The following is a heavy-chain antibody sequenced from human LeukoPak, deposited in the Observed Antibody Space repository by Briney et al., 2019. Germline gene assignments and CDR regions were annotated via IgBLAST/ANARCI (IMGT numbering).Heavy chain of an antibody. V-gene: IGHV4-4*07. CDR3: ARGYSDSGGYSYVLDY. Sequence: SETLSLTCTVSGGSISSYYWSWIRQPAGKGLEWIGRIYTSGSTNYNPSLKSRVTMSVDTSKNQFSLKLSSVTAADTAVYYCARGYSDSGGYSYVLDYWGQGTLVTVSS. J-gene: IGHJ4*02. D-gene: IGHD3-22*01. CDR2: IYTSGST. CDR1: GGSISSYY.